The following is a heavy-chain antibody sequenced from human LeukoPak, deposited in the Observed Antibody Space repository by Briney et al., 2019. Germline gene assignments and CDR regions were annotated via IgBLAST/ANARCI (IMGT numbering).Heavy chain of an antibody. V-gene: IGHV3-23*01. J-gene: IGHJ4*02. Sequence: GGSLRLSCAASGFTLSSYAMSWVRQAPGKGLEGVSAISGSGGSTYYADSVKGRFTISRDNSKNTLYLQMDSLRAEDTAVYYCAKVAGYSIIWYEDYFDYCGQGTLVTVSS. CDR3: AKVAGYSIIWYEDYFDY. CDR1: GFTLSSYA. D-gene: IGHD6-13*01. CDR2: ISGSGGST.